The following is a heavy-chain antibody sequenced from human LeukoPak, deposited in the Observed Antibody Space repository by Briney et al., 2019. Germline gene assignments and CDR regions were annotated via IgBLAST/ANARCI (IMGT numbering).Heavy chain of an antibody. CDR3: ARSAVGTSCCTAVDY. CDR2: ISTSGDRT. V-gene: IGHV3-23*01. CDR1: GFTFSTYA. J-gene: IGHJ4*02. Sequence: GGSLRLSCAASGFTFSTYAMTWVRQAPGKGLEWVSGISTSGDRTYYADSVKGRFTISRDNSKNTLYLQMNSLRAEDTAEYYCARSAVGTSCCTAVDYWGQGTLVTVSS. D-gene: IGHD1-26*01.